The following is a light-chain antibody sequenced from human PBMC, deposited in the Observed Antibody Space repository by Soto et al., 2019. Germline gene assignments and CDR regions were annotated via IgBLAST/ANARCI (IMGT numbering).Light chain of an antibody. CDR2: FAS. J-gene: IGKJ5*01. V-gene: IGKV3D-15*01. CDR3: QQYHDWPPIT. CDR1: QSVSNN. Sequence: ILLTQSPGTLSLSPGERPTLSCRSSQSVSNNYLAWYQQKPGQAPRLLIYFASNRATGIPDRFSGSGSGTAFTLTTSSLQSADFVVYYCQQYHDWPPITFGRGTRLEIK.